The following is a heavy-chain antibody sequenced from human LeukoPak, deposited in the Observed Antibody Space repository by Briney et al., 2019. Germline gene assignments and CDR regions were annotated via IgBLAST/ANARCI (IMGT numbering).Heavy chain of an antibody. Sequence: GGSLRLSCAASGFIFSSYGMHWVRQAPGKGLEWVAFIRYDGSKKYYADSVKGRFTISRDNSKNTLYLQMNSLRAEDTAVYYCAKDLVAGSYRLTDFDAFHTWGQGTMVTVSP. CDR3: AKDLVAGSYRLTDFDAFHT. V-gene: IGHV3-30*02. CDR1: GFIFSSYG. D-gene: IGHD3-16*02. J-gene: IGHJ3*02. CDR2: IRYDGSKK.